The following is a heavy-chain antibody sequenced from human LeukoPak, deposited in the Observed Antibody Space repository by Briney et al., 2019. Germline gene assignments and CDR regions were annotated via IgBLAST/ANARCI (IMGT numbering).Heavy chain of an antibody. V-gene: IGHV1-8*01. J-gene: IGHJ5*02. CDR1: GYTFTSYD. Sequence: GASVKVSCKASGYTFTSYDINWVRQATGQGLEWMGWMNPNSGNTGYAQKFQGRVTMTRNTSISTAYMELSSLRSEDTVVYYCARGLWLSTVTTNWFDPWGQGTLVTVSS. D-gene: IGHD4-11*01. CDR2: MNPNSGNT. CDR3: ARGLWLSTVTTNWFDP.